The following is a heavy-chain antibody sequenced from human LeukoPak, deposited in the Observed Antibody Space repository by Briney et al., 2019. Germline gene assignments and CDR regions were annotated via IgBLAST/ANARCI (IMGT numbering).Heavy chain of an antibody. V-gene: IGHV3-30*04. D-gene: IGHD2-15*01. CDR3: AKGVDYCSGGSCPADY. CDR2: ISYDGNNK. J-gene: IGHJ4*02. CDR1: RFTSSTYA. Sequence: GGSLRLSCAASRFTSSTYAMHWVRQTPGKGLEWVAVISYDGNNKYYADSVKGRFTISRDNSKNTLFLQMNSLRAEDTAVYYCAKGVDYCSGGSCPADYWGPGTLVTVSS.